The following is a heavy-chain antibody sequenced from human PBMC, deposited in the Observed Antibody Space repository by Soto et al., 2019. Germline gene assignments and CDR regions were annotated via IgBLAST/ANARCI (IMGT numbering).Heavy chain of an antibody. Sequence: SETLSLTCAVSGGSISSGGYSWSWIRQPPGKGLEWIGYIYHSGSTYYNPPLKSRVTISVDRSKNQFSLKLSSVTAADTAVYYCARAVSSGYDFDYWGQGTLVTVSS. J-gene: IGHJ4*02. V-gene: IGHV4-30-2*01. CDR1: GGSISSGGYS. CDR3: ARAVSSGYDFDY. D-gene: IGHD5-12*01. CDR2: IYHSGST.